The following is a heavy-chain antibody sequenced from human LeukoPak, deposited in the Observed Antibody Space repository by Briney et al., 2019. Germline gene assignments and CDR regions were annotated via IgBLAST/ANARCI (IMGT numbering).Heavy chain of an antibody. Sequence: ASVKVSCKASGYTFTSYGISWVRQAPGQGLEWMGWINPNSGGTNYAQKFQGRVTMTRDTSISTAYMELSRLRSDDTAVYYCARDFVLRYFDWTNNPNAFDIWGQGTMVTVSS. CDR3: ARDFVLRYFDWTNNPNAFDI. CDR1: GYTFTSYG. CDR2: INPNSGGT. V-gene: IGHV1-2*02. D-gene: IGHD3-9*01. J-gene: IGHJ3*02.